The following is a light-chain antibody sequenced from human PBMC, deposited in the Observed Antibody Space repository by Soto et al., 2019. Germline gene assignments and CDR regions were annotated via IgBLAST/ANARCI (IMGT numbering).Light chain of an antibody. V-gene: IGLV3-1*01. CDR3: QAWHNRTVV. Sequence: SYELTQPPSVSVSPGQTASITCSGDKLGDKYASWYQQKPGQSPLLVIYQDKKRPSGIPERFSGSNSGNTATLTISGTQALDEADYYCQAWHNRTVVFGGGTKLTVL. CDR1: KLGDKY. J-gene: IGLJ2*01. CDR2: QDK.